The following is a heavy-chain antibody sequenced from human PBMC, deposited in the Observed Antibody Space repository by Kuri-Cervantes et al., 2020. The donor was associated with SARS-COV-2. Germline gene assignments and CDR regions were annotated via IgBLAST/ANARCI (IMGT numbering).Heavy chain of an antibody. CDR2: IYTGGST. D-gene: IGHD6-13*01. CDR1: GFTVSSNY. CDR3: ARLAWYSNSWYLYWYFDL. Sequence: ESLKISCAASGFTVSSNYMSWIRQPAGKGLEWIGRIYTGGSTNYNPSLKRQVTMSVDTSKNQFSLKLSSVTAADTAAYYCARLAWYSNSWYLYWYFDLWGRGTLVTVSS. V-gene: IGHV4-4*07. J-gene: IGHJ2*01.